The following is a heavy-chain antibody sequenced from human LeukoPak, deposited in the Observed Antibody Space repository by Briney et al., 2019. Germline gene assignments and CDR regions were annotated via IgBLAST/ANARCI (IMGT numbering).Heavy chain of an antibody. CDR3: ASRSDSGSNVGEDYFDY. V-gene: IGHV4-39*01. D-gene: IGHD1-26*01. Sequence: SETLSLTCTVSGGSIYSTSFYWGWIRQPPGKGLEWIGGMYYDGSTYYNPSLKSRVTISVDTSKNQFSLKLTSVTAADTAVYFYASRSDSGSNVGEDYFDYWGRGTLVTVS. J-gene: IGHJ4*02. CDR2: MYYDGST. CDR1: GGSIYSTSFY.